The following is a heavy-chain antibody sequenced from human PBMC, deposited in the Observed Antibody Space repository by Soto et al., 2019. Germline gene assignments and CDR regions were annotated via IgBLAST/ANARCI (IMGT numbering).Heavy chain of an antibody. V-gene: IGHV4-61*01. CDR1: GGSVSSGSYY. CDR2: VYYSGST. Sequence: PSQTLSLTCTFSGGSVSSGSYYWSRIRQAPGKGLEWIGYVYYSGSTNYNPSLKSRVTISVDTSKNQFSLKLSSVTAADTAVYYCARDRNTGLYYYGMDVWGQGTTVT. CDR3: ARDRNTGLYYYGMDV. J-gene: IGHJ6*02. D-gene: IGHD2-8*02.